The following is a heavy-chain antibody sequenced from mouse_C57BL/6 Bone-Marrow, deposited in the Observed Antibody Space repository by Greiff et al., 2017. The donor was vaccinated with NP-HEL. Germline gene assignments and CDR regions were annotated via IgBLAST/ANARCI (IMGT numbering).Heavy chain of an antibody. CDR2: ISGGGGNT. J-gene: IGHJ3*01. CDR1: GFTFSSYT. Sequence: EVKLMESGGGLVKPGGSLKLSCAASGFTFSSYTMSWVRQTPEKRLEWVATISGGGGNTYYPDSVKGRFTISRDNAKNTLYLQISSLRSEDTALYYCARHRDYYGSSYGEWFAYWGQGTLVTVSA. CDR3: ARHRDYYGSSYGEWFAY. D-gene: IGHD1-1*01. V-gene: IGHV5-9*01.